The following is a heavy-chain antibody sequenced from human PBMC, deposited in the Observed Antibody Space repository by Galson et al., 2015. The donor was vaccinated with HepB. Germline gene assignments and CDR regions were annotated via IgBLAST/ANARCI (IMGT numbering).Heavy chain of an antibody. J-gene: IGHJ6*02. CDR1: GFTVSSNY. Sequence: SLRLSCAASGFTVSSNYMSWVRQAPGKGLEWDSVIYSGSSTYYADSVKGRFTISRDNSKNTLYLQMNSLRAEDTAVYYCASSGYSSSWYRYGMDVWGQGTTVTVSS. CDR3: ASSGYSSSWYRYGMDV. V-gene: IGHV3-66*02. D-gene: IGHD6-13*01. CDR2: IYSGSST.